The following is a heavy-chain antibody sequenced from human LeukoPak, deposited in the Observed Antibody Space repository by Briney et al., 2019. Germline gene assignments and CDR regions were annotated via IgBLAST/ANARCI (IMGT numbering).Heavy chain of an antibody. CDR1: GGTFSSYA. V-gene: IGHV1-69*01. CDR3: ARALREDIVVVPAAPPYYYGMDV. D-gene: IGHD2-2*01. CDR2: IIPIFGTA. Sequence: ASVKVSCKASGGTFSSYAISWVRQAPGQGLEWMGGIIPIFGTANYARKFQGRVTITADESTSTAYMELSSLRSEDTAVYYCARALREDIVVVPAAPPYYYGMDVWGKGTTVTVSS. J-gene: IGHJ6*04.